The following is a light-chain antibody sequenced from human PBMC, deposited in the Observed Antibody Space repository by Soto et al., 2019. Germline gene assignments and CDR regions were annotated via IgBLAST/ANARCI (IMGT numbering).Light chain of an antibody. CDR2: GAS. CDR1: QSVLTY. V-gene: IGKV3-15*01. CDR3: HQYNSWPPHT. J-gene: IGKJ5*01. Sequence: EVVMTQSPATLSVTTGDRATVSCRASQSVLTYVAWYQQKPGQAPRLLIYGASTRATGVPARFSGSGSGTEFTLSISSLQSEDSAVYYCHQYNSWPPHTFGQGTRLEIK.